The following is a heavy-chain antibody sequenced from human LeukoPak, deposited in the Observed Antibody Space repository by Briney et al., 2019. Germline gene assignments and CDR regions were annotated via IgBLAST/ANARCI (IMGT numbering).Heavy chain of an antibody. CDR2: ISSSSSYI. V-gene: IGHV3-21*01. Sequence: GGSLRLSCAASGFTFSSYSMNWVRQAPGKGLEWVSSISSSSSYIYYADSVQGRFTISRDNAENSLFLQMNSLRAEDTAVYYCVRRVVTSHWYFDLWGRGTLVTVSS. J-gene: IGHJ2*01. D-gene: IGHD6-6*01. CDR3: VRRVVTSHWYFDL. CDR1: GFTFSSYS.